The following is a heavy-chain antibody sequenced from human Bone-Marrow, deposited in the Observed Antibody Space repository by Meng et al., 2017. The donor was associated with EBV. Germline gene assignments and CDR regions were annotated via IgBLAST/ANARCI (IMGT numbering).Heavy chain of an antibody. CDR2: INPLTGVT. CDR3: AGGWAPDY. CDR1: GYNFRNYF. D-gene: IGHD6-19*01. Sequence: QVQLVQSGAEVKKPGASVKVSCKASGYNFRNYFMHRVRQAPGQGLEYMGRINPLTGVTNYVQKFQGRVTVTRDTSISTSYMELSGLTHDDTAVYFCAGGWAPDYWGQGTLVTVSS. J-gene: IGHJ4*02. V-gene: IGHV1-2*06.